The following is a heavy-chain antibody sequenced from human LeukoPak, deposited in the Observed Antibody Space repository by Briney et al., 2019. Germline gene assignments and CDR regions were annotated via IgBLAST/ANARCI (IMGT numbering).Heavy chain of an antibody. CDR3: ATGDYNGNSALSY. CDR1: GFIFSNYG. Sequence: GGSLRLSCAASGFIFSNYGMNWVRQAPGEDPEWVALIYSDGTTKYYAGSVRGRFTISRDNSKNTLYMQMDSLRAEDTAIYYCATGDYNGNSALSYWGQGTLVTVSS. J-gene: IGHJ4*02. V-gene: IGHV3-33*08. D-gene: IGHD4-17*01. CDR2: IYSDGTTK.